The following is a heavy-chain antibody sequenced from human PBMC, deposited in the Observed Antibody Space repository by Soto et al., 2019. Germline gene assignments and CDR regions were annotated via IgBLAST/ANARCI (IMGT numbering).Heavy chain of an antibody. CDR3: ARGMTTVTTLDY. V-gene: IGHV4-34*01. D-gene: IGHD4-4*01. Sequence: SETLSLTCGVLGGSYSGYYWSWIRQPPGKGLEWIGYVYHSGSTYYNPSLKSRVTISVDRSKNQFSLKLSSVTAADTAVYYCARGMTTVTTLDYWGQGTLVTVSS. CDR2: VYHSGST. J-gene: IGHJ4*02. CDR1: GGSYSGYY.